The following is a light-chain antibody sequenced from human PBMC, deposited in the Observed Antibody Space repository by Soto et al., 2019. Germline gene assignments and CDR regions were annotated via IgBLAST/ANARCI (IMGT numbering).Light chain of an antibody. V-gene: IGKV3-15*01. CDR1: QSVSSSY. Sequence: IVLTQSPGTLSLSPGERVTLSCRASQSVSSSYLAWYQQKPGQAPRLLMYGASTRATGMPASFSGSGSGTEFNLTISSLQYEDFAGYYCQQYKDWQRTFGQGTKVDIK. CDR3: QQYKDWQRT. J-gene: IGKJ1*01. CDR2: GAS.